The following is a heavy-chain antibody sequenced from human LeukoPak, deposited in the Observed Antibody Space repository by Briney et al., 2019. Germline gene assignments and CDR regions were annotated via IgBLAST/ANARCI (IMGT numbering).Heavy chain of an antibody. CDR3: ARSSGSLFDY. J-gene: IGHJ4*02. CDR1: GYSISSGYY. D-gene: IGHD1-26*01. CDR2: FYHSGST. V-gene: IGHV4-38-2*02. Sequence: SETLSLTCTVSGYSISSGYYWGWIRQPPGQGLEWIGNFYHSGSTYYNPSLKSRVTMSVDTSKNQFSLKLSSVTAADTAVYYCARSSGSLFDYWGQGTLVTVSS.